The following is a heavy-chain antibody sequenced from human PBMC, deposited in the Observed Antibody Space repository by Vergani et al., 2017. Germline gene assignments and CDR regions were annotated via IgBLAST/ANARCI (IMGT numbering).Heavy chain of an antibody. CDR2: IDPSDSYT. D-gene: IGHD4-17*01. J-gene: IGHJ3*02. Sequence: EVQLVQSGAEVKKPGESLRISCKGSGYSFTSYWISWVRQMPGKGLEWMGRIDPSDSYTNYSPSFQGHVTISADKSISTAYLQWSSLKASDTAMYYCARRGYDYGDYYAFDIWGQGTMVTVSS. CDR1: GYSFTSYW. V-gene: IGHV5-10-1*01. CDR3: ARRGYDYGDYYAFDI.